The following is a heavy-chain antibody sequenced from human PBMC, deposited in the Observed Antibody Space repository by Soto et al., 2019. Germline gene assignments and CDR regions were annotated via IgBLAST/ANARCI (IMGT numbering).Heavy chain of an antibody. V-gene: IGHV3-74*01. CDR1: GSTFAKYW. CDR3: GRQAALWEKVDF. Sequence: VGSLRLSCVVSGSTFAKYWMHWVRQAPGKGLVWVARIETDGTTQTYADSVEGRFTISRDNAKNTLYLHMNSLRAEDTAVYYCGRQAALWEKVDFRGHGTPVTVSS. D-gene: IGHD3-10*01. CDR2: IETDGTTQ. J-gene: IGHJ1*01.